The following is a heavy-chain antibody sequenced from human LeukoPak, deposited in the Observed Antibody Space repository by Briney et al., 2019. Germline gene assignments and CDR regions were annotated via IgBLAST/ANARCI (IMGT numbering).Heavy chain of an antibody. CDR3: ARAIHYDYVWGSYRSFGY. D-gene: IGHD3-16*02. Sequence: GASVKVSCKASGYTFTSYGISWVRQAPGQGLEWMGWISAYNGNTNYAQKLQGRVTMTTDTSTSTAYMELRSLRSDDTAVYYCARAIHYDYVWGSYRSFGYWGQGTLVTVSS. CDR2: ISAYNGNT. J-gene: IGHJ4*02. V-gene: IGHV1-18*01. CDR1: GYTFTSYG.